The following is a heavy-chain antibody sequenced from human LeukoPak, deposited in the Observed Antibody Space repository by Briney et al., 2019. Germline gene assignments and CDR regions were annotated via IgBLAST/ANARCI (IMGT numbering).Heavy chain of an antibody. J-gene: IGHJ4*02. D-gene: IGHD2-15*01. CDR1: GFTFSSYA. V-gene: IGHV3-64*01. CDR3: ARDGSDCRGGTCDRGPYDY. CDR2: ITNNGGST. Sequence: PGGSLRLSCAASGFTFSSYAMSWVRQAPGKGLEYVSAITNNGGSTYYGNSVKGRFTISRDNSKNTLYLQMGSLRADDMAVYYCARDGSDCRGGTCDRGPYDYWGQGTLVTVSS.